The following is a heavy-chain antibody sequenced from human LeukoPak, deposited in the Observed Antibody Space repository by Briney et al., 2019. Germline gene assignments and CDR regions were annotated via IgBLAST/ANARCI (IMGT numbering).Heavy chain of an antibody. J-gene: IGHJ4*02. Sequence: SETLSLTCTVSAGSITSYYWSWIRQPPGKGLEWIGYIYYSGSTNYNPSLKSRVTISVDTSKNQFSLKLSSVTAADTAVYYCARSATYYYDSSGYYLDYWGQGTLVTVSS. D-gene: IGHD3-22*01. V-gene: IGHV4-59*08. CDR1: AGSITSYY. CDR2: IYYSGST. CDR3: ARSATYYYDSSGYYLDY.